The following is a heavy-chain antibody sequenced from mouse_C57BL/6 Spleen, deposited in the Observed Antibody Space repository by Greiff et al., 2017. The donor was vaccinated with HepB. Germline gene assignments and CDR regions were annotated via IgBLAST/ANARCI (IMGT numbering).Heavy chain of an antibody. CDR1: GFTFNTYA. J-gene: IGHJ1*03. D-gene: IGHD2-5*01. CDR2: IRSKSSNYAT. CDR3: VRESYSNYGGYFDV. V-gene: IGHV10-3*01. Sequence: VQLKESGGGLVQPKGSLKLSCAASGFTFNTYAMHWVRQAPGKGLEWVARIRSKSSNYATYYADSVKDRLTISRDDSQSMLYLQMNNLKTEDTAMYYCVRESYSNYGGYFDVWGTGTTVTVSS.